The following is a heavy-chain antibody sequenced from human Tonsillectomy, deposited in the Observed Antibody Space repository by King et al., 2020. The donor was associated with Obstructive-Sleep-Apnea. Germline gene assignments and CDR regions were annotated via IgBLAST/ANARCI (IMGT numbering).Heavy chain of an antibody. CDR2: ISWNERDK. Sequence: VQLVQSGGGVVQPGTSLRLSCAASGFSFSTRDIHWGRQAPGKGLEWVALISWNERDKYYSDSVKGRFTISRDNSKNTLYLEMNGLRAEDTAAYYCAKGEWSSRSIDYWGQGTLVTVSS. D-gene: IGHD6-13*01. CDR1: GFSFSTRD. CDR3: AKGEWSSRSIDY. V-gene: IGHV3-30*18. J-gene: IGHJ4*02.